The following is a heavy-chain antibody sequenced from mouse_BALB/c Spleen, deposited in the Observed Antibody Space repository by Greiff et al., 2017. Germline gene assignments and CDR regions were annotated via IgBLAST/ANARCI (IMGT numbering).Heavy chain of an antibody. Sequence: VKLMESGPDLVAPSQSLSITCTVSGFSLTSYGVHWVRQPPGKGLEWLVVIWSDGSTTYNSALKSRLSISKDNSKSQVFLKMTSLQTDDTAMYYCARHEDYYGSSYVDYAMDYWGQGTSVTVSS. CDR2: IWSDGST. CDR1: GFSLTSYG. V-gene: IGHV2-6-2*01. J-gene: IGHJ4*01. CDR3: ARHEDYYGSSYVDYAMDY. D-gene: IGHD1-1*01.